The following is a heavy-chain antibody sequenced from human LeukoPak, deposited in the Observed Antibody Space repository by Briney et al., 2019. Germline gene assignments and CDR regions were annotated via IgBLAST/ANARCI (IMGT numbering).Heavy chain of an antibody. CDR2: MNPNTGNA. CDR1: GYTFTNFD. D-gene: IGHD1-26*01. CDR3: ARVGYSNSYDY. Sequence: ASMKVSCKASGYTFTNFDINWVRQATGQGLEWMGWMNPNTGNAGYAQKSQDRVTITWDASISTAYMDLSSLRSEDTAVYYCARVGYSNSYDYWGQGTQVTVSS. V-gene: IGHV1-8*01. J-gene: IGHJ4*02.